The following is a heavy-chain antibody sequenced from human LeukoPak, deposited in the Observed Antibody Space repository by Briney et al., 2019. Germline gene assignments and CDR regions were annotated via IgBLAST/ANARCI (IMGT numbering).Heavy chain of an antibody. J-gene: IGHJ5*02. CDR2: INSDGSST. V-gene: IGHV3-74*01. CDR3: ARSVRIAAADTGFDP. CDR1: GFTFSSYL. Sequence: PGGSLRLSCAASGFTFSSYLMHWVRQAPGKGLVWVSRINSDGSSTSYADSVKGRFTISRDNLKNTLYLQMNSLRAEDTAVYNCARSVRIAAADTGFDPWGQGTLVTVSS. D-gene: IGHD6-13*01.